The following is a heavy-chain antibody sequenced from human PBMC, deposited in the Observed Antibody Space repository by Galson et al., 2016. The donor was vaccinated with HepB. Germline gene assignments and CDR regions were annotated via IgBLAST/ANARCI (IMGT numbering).Heavy chain of an antibody. CDR3: ARLSTSGAYFGY. CDR2: INTGKGNT. CDR1: GYTFTNHA. J-gene: IGHJ4*02. Sequence: SVKVSCKASGYTFTNHAMHWVRQAPGQSLEWMGWINTGKGNTKYSQKFQDRVTITRDTSASTGYMELSNLRPEDTAVYFCARLSTSGAYFGYWGQGVLVTVSS. D-gene: IGHD1-26*01. V-gene: IGHV1-3*04.